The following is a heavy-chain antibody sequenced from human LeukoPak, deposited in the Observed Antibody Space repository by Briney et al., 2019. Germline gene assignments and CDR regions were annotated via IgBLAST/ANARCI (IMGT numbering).Heavy chain of an antibody. CDR3: AGGGGLDV. CDR1: GITFSSYW. CDR2: INHNGNVN. V-gene: IGHV3-7*03. J-gene: IGHJ6*02. Sequence: PGGSLRLSCAASGITFSSYWMNWARQAPGKGLEWVASINHNGNVNYYVDSVKGRFTISRDNAKNSLYLQMSNLRAEDTAVYFCAGGGGLDVWGQGATVTVSS. D-gene: IGHD3-16*01.